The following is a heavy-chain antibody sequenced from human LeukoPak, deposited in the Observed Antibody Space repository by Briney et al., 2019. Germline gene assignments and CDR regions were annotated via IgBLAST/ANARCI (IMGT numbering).Heavy chain of an antibody. V-gene: IGHV3-20*04. Sequence: GGSLRLSCAASGFTFDDYGMSWVRQAPGKGLEWVSGINWNGGSTGYADSVKGRFTISRDNAKNSLYLQMNSLRAEDTALYYCARSAGGGSSLITYYYYYYMDVWGKGTTVTVSS. J-gene: IGHJ6*03. CDR3: ARSAGGGSSLITYYYYYYMDV. D-gene: IGHD1-26*01. CDR2: INWNGGST. CDR1: GFTFDDYG.